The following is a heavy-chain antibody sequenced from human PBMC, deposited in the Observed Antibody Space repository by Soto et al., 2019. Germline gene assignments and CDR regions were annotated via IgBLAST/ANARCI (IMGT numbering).Heavy chain of an antibody. CDR1: GGSISSGDYY. Sequence: SETLSLTCTVSGGSISSGDYYWSWIRQPPGKGLEWIGYIYYSGSTYYNPSLKSRVTISVDTSKNLFSLKLSSVTPADTAVYYCARASPVVTDAWGQGTTVTVS. V-gene: IGHV4-30-4*01. CDR2: IYYSGST. J-gene: IGHJ6*02. D-gene: IGHD5-18*01. CDR3: ARASPVVTDA.